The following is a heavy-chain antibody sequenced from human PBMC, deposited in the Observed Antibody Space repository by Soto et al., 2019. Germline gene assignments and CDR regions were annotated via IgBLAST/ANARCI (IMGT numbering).Heavy chain of an antibody. V-gene: IGHV3-23*01. J-gene: IGHJ4*02. Sequence: GGSLRLSCAASGFTFSSYAMSWVRQAPGKGLEWVSAISGSGGSTYYADSVKGRFTISRDNSKNTLYLQMNSLRAEDTAVYYCAKGPDTAYYYDSSGYYAQFDYWGQGTLVTVSS. CDR3: AKGPDTAYYYDSSGYYAQFDY. CDR2: ISGSGGST. CDR1: GFTFSSYA. D-gene: IGHD3-22*01.